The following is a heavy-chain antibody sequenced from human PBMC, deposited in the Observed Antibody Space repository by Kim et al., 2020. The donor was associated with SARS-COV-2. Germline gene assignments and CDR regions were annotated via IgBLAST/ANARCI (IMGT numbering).Heavy chain of an antibody. CDR3: ARRESYYYYDGMDV. J-gene: IGHJ6*02. Sequence: NPSLQSRVTISVDTSKTQFSLKLSSVTAADTAVYYCARRESYYYYDGMDVWGQGTTVTVSS. V-gene: IGHV4-39*01.